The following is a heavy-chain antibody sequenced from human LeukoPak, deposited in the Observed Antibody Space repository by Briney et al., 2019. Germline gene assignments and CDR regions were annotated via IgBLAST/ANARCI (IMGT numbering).Heavy chain of an antibody. CDR2: ISYDGSNK. Sequence: PGGSLRLSCAASGFTFSSYAMHWVRQALGKGLEWVAVISYDGSNKYYADSVKGRFTISRDNSKNTLYLQMNSLRAEDTAVYYCARDFDYWGQGTLVTVSS. V-gene: IGHV3-30*04. J-gene: IGHJ4*02. CDR1: GFTFSSYA. CDR3: ARDFDY.